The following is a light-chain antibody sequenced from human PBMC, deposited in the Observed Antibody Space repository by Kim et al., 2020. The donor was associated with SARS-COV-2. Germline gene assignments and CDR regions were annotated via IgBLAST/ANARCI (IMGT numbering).Light chain of an antibody. CDR2: GTS. J-gene: IGKJ4*02. V-gene: IGKV1-39*01. CDR3: QQSESVPRT. Sequence: DIQMTQSPSSLSASMGDRVTITCRASQSIRSNLNWYQQKPGEAPKVLIYGTSILETGVPARFSGSGSGTEFTLTINSLQPEDFETYWCQQSESVPRTFGGGTKLEI. CDR1: QSIRSN.